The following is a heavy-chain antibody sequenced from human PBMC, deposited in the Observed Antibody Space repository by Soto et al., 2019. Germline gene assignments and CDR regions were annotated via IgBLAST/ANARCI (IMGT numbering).Heavy chain of an antibody. CDR2: SYYSAGT. CDR1: GGSISSYF. Sequence: ASETLSLTCTVSGGSISSYFWSWIRQPPGKGLEWIGYSYYSAGTNYNPSLKSRVTISLDTSKNQFSLRLSSVTAADTAVYYCAGSESRGVIIDYWGQGTLVTVSS. J-gene: IGHJ4*02. V-gene: IGHV4-59*01. D-gene: IGHD3-10*01. CDR3: AGSESRGVIIDY.